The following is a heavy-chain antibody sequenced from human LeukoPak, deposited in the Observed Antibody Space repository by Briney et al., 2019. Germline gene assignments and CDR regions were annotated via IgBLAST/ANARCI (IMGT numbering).Heavy chain of an antibody. CDR3: ATALLTGSADAFDI. CDR2: FDPEDGET. J-gene: IGHJ3*02. V-gene: IGHV1-24*01. D-gene: IGHD3-9*01. CDR1: GYTLTELS. Sequence: ASVKVSCKVPGYTLTELSMHWVRQAPGQGLEWMGGFDPEDGETIYAQKFQGRVTMTEDTSTDTAYMELSSLRSKDTAVYYCATALLTGSADAFDIWGQGTMVTVSS.